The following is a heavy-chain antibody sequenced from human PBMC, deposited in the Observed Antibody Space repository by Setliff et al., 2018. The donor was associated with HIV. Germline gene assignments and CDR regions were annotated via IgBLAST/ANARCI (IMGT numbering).Heavy chain of an antibody. CDR2: VSSRGDT. CDR3: ARVSSTYWYSIFRNYYYHMDV. D-gene: IGHD2-8*02. Sequence: NPSETLSLTCTVSDSGTYYWSWIRQPAGKGLEWIGRVSSRGDTNYNPSLKSRVTISVDTSKNQFSLKVSSVTAADTAVYYCARVSSTYWYSIFRNYYYHMDVWGKGTTVTVSS. V-gene: IGHV4-4*07. J-gene: IGHJ6*03. CDR1: DSGTYY.